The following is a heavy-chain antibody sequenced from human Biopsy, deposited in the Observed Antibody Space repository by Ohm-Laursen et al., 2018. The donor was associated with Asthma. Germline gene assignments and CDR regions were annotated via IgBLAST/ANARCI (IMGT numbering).Heavy chain of an antibody. CDR3: ARLAYGSGSFFDF. Sequence: GESLRISCKASGYIFTSYWIGWVRQMPGKGLEWMGTIDPSDSSTKYSPSFEGRVTLSADMSSSTAYLHWGSLKASDTAIYYCARLAYGSGSFFDFWGQGTLVTVAS. CDR2: IDPSDSST. V-gene: IGHV5-10-1*01. D-gene: IGHD3-10*01. CDR1: GYIFTSYW. J-gene: IGHJ4*02.